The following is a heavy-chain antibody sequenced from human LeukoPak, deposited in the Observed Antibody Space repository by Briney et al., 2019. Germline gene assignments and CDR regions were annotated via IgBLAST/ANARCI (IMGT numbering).Heavy chain of an antibody. D-gene: IGHD2-15*01. CDR3: ARDAKGYCSGGSCYSRTADYYYGMDV. J-gene: IGHJ6*02. V-gene: IGHV3-33*01. Sequence: GGSLRLSCAASGFTFSNYGMHWVRPAPGKGLEWVAVIWYDGSNKYYADSVKGRFTISRDNSKNTLYLQMNSLRAEDTAVYYCARDAKGYCSGGSCYSRTADYYYGMDVWGQGTTVTVSS. CDR1: GFTFSNYG. CDR2: IWYDGSNK.